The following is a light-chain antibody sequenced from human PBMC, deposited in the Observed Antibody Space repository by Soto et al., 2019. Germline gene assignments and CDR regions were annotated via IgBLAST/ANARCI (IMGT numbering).Light chain of an antibody. CDR1: NIGSKS. CDR3: QVWDSSSDLLYV. CDR2: DDS. V-gene: IGLV3-21*02. J-gene: IGLJ1*01. Sequence: SYELTQPPSVSVAPGQTARITCGGNNIGSKSVHWYQQKPGQAPVLVVYDDSDRPSGIPERFSGSNSGNTATLTISRVEAEDEAHYYCQVWDSSSDLLYVFGSGTKLTVL.